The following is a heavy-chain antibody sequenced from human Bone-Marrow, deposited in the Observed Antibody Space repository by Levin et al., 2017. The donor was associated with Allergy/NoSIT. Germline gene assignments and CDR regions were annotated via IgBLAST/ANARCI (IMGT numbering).Heavy chain of an antibody. CDR3: ARQKGGDSSGWHGIIPDIDYYYYYGMDV. Sequence: KLGESLKISCKGSGYSFTSYWIGWVRQMPGKGLEWMGIIYPGDSDTRYSPSFQGQVTISADKSISTAYLQWSSLKASDTAMYYCARQKGGDSSGWHGIIPDIDYYYYYGMDVWGQGTTVTVSS. V-gene: IGHV5-51*01. CDR1: GYSFTSYW. CDR2: IYPGDSDT. D-gene: IGHD6-19*01. J-gene: IGHJ6*02.